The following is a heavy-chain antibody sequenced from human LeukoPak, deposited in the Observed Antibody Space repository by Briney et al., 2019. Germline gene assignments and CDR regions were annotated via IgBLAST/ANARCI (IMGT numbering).Heavy chain of an antibody. CDR2: ISSSGSTI. CDR3: ARDSLPGGHYDSSGYSVY. CDR1: GFTFSDYY. Sequence: GGSLRLSCAASGFTFSDYYMSWIRQAPGKGLEWVSYISSSGSTIYYADSVKGRFTISRDNAKNSLYLQMNSLRAEDTAVYYCARDSLPGGHYDSSGYSVYWGQGTLVTVSS. V-gene: IGHV3-11*01. J-gene: IGHJ4*02. D-gene: IGHD3-22*01.